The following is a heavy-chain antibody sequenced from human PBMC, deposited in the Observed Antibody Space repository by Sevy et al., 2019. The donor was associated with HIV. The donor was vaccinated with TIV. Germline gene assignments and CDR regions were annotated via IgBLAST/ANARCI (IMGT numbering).Heavy chain of an antibody. CDR2: IYYSGST. CDR3: ATSENPYYYDSSGSNY. CDR1: GGSINTHY. J-gene: IGHJ4*02. Sequence: SETLSLTCTVSGGSINTHYWSWIRQSPGKGLEWIGYIYYSGSTNYNPSLKSRVTISLDTTNNQFSLRVTSVTAADTAVYYCATSENPYYYDSSGSNYWGQGTLVTVSS. V-gene: IGHV4-59*11. D-gene: IGHD3-22*01.